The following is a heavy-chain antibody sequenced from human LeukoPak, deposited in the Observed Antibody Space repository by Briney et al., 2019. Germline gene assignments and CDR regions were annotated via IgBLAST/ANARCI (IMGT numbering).Heavy chain of an antibody. CDR3: ARDLRISSSPLGY. CDR1: GFTFSSYS. Sequence: PGGSLRLSCTASGFTFSSYSMNWVRQAPGKGLEWVSYISSSSSTIYYADSVKGRFTISRDNAKNSLYLQMNSLRAEDTAVYYCARDLRISSSPLGYWGQGTLVTVSS. D-gene: IGHD6-6*01. CDR2: ISSSSSTI. V-gene: IGHV3-48*01. J-gene: IGHJ4*02.